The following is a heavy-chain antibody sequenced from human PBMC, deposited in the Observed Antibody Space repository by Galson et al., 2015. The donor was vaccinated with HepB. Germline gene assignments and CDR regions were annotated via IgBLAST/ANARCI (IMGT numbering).Heavy chain of an antibody. CDR1: GFTFSSYS. V-gene: IGHV3-21*01. CDR2: ISSSSSYI. J-gene: IGHJ4*02. CDR3: ARDLGDYYDSSGYYYGLFEDY. Sequence: SLRLSCAASGFTFSSYSMNWVRQAPGKGLEWVSSISSSSSYIYYADSVKGRFTISRDNAKNSLYLQMNSLRAEDTAVYYCARDLGDYYDSSGYYYGLFEDYWGQGTLVTVSS. D-gene: IGHD3-22*01.